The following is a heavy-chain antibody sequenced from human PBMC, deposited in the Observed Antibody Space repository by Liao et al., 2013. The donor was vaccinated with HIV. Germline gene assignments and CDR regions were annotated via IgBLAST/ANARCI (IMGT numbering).Heavy chain of an antibody. CDR2: IYTSGYP. D-gene: IGHD6-19*01. CDR3: ARWARGSSAWPLAAFEI. CDR1: SDSITSGTYY. Sequence: QVQLQESGPGLVKASETLSLTCTVSSDSITSGTYYWNWVRQPAGKGLEWIGRIYTSGYPNYNPSLKSRATISIETSKNQFFLRLNSVTAADTAVYYCARWARGSSAWPLAAFEIWGQGILVTVSS. J-gene: IGHJ3*02. V-gene: IGHV4-61*02.